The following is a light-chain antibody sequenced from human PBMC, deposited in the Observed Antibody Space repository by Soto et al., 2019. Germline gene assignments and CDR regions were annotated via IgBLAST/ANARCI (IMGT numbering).Light chain of an antibody. J-gene: IGLJ1*01. V-gene: IGLV2-23*01. Sequence: QLVLTQPASVSGSPGQSITISCTGTPSNVGGYNLVSWYQQHPGRAPELIIYEGTQRPSGVSARFSGSKSGNTASLTISGLQADDEADYYCCSYARNGYVFGTGTKLTVL. CDR2: EGT. CDR3: CSYARNGYV. CDR1: PSNVGGYNL.